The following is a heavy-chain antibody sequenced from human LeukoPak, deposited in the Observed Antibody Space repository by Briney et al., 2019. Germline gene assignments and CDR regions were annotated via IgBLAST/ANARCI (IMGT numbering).Heavy chain of an antibody. V-gene: IGHV3-48*01. Sequence: PGGSLRLSCAASGFTFSSYSMNWVRQAPGKGLEWVSYISSSDNTIYYADSAKGRFTISRDNAKNSLYLQMNSLRAEDSAVYYCARVTTGGDLDAFYYYYYYMDVWGKGTTVTVSS. D-gene: IGHD4-11*01. CDR1: GFTFSSYS. CDR2: ISSSDNTI. J-gene: IGHJ6*03. CDR3: ARVTTGGDLDAFYYYYYYMDV.